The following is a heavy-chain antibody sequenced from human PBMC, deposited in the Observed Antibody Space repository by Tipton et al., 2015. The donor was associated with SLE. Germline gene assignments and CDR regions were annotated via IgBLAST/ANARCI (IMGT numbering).Heavy chain of an antibody. CDR1: GGSISRSSYY. V-gene: IGHV4-39*01. Sequence: TLSLTCTVSGGSISRSSYYWGWIRQPPGKGLEWIGSIYYSGSTYYNPSLKSRVTISVDTSKNQFSLKLTSVTAADTAVYYCASMGYNWNPYYSMDVWGKGTTVTVSS. J-gene: IGHJ6*03. CDR2: IYYSGST. D-gene: IGHD1-20*01. CDR3: ASMGYNWNPYYSMDV.